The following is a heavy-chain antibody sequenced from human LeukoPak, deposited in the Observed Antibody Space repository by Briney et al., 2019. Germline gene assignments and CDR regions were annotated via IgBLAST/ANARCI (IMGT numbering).Heavy chain of an antibody. CDR2: ISGSGSTF. J-gene: IGHJ4*02. D-gene: IGHD6-19*01. V-gene: IGHV3-48*03. CDR1: GFTLSRYE. CDR3: ARVALDSSGDNYGQGAFDY. Sequence: GGSLRLSCAASGFTLSRYEMNWVGQAPGKGGEWVSYISGSGSTFFYVDSVKGRFTTSRDNPYHSLYLQINTLRAEDTALYYCARVALDSSGDNYGQGAFDYWGQGTLVTVSS.